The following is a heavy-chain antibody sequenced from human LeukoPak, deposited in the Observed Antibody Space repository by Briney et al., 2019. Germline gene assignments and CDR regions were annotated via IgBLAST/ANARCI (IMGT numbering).Heavy chain of an antibody. CDR2: INHSGST. CDR1: GGSFIGYY. Sequence: PSETLSLTCAVYGGSFIGYYWSWIRQPPGKGLEWIGEINHSGSTNYNPSLKSRVTISVDTSKNQFSLKLSSVTAADTAVYYCAREPSGYSYGPDAFDIWGQGTMVTVSS. V-gene: IGHV4-34*01. CDR3: AREPSGYSYGPDAFDI. J-gene: IGHJ3*02. D-gene: IGHD5-18*01.